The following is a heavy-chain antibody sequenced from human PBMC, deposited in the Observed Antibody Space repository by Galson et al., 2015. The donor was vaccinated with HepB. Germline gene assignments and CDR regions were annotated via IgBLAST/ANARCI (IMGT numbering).Heavy chain of an antibody. Sequence: SVKVSCKASGGTFKRYTFGWVRQAPGQGLEWMGGIIPIFNIGTYAQRFQGRLTITADTSTTTVYMELSSLTSEDTAIYYCATAGDCSGGSCHEGSWGQGTLITVSS. CDR2: IIPIFNIG. V-gene: IGHV1-69*10. J-gene: IGHJ5*02. CDR3: ATAGDCSGGSCHEGS. D-gene: IGHD2-15*01. CDR1: GGTFKRYT.